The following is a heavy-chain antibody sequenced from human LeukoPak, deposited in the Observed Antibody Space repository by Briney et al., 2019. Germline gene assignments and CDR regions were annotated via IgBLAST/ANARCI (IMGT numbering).Heavy chain of an antibody. D-gene: IGHD1-26*01. V-gene: IGHV5-51*01. Sequence: GESLKISCKGSGYKFTSYWIGWVRQMPGKGLEWMGFIYPADSDTRYSPSFLGQVTISVDKSISTAYVQWSSLKASDTAMYYCASSGNHMGPDYWGQGTLVTVSS. CDR3: ASSGNHMGPDY. J-gene: IGHJ4*02. CDR2: IYPADSDT. CDR1: GYKFTSYW.